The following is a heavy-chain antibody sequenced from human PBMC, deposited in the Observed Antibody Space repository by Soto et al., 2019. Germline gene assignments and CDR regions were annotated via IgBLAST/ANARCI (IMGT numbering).Heavy chain of an antibody. CDR1: EFTFSSYA. CDR3: ASAAVAAPETGFFQH. V-gene: IGHV3-23*01. Sequence: EVQLLESGGGLVQPGGSLRLSCAASEFTFSSYAMSWVRQAPGKGLEWVSATSDIGDSTYYADSVKGRFAVSRENSKNMLYLQMNSLRGEDTAVYYCASAAVAAPETGFFQHWGPGNLVTVSS. D-gene: IGHD6-13*01. J-gene: IGHJ1*01. CDR2: TSDIGDST.